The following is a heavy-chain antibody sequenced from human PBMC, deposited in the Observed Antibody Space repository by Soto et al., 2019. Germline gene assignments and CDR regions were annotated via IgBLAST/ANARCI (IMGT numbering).Heavy chain of an antibody. CDR3: AKYYGNYYYMDV. CDR1: GFTFSSYA. J-gene: IGHJ6*03. Sequence: PGGSLRLSCAASGFTFSSYAMSWVRQAPGRGLEWVSAISGSGGSTYYADSVKGRFTISRDNSKNTLYLQMNSLRAEDTAVYYCAKYYGNYYYMDVWGKGTTVTVSS. CDR2: ISGSGGST. V-gene: IGHV3-23*01. D-gene: IGHD3-3*01.